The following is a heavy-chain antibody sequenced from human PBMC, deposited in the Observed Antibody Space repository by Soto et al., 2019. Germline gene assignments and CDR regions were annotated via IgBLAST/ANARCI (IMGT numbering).Heavy chain of an antibody. J-gene: IGHJ5*02. CDR3: ARVVPGAEAWFGP. CDR1: GYACSNYG. V-gene: IGHV1-18*01. Sequence: QVQLVQSGGEVKRPGASVKVSWKTSGYACSNYGITWVRQAPGQPLEWLGWISLYSDGTNYAQKFQGRVSMTTDTSTTTAYMELRSLRSDDTAVYYCARVVPGAEAWFGPWGQGTLVTFCS. CDR2: ISLYSDGT. D-gene: IGHD2-2*01.